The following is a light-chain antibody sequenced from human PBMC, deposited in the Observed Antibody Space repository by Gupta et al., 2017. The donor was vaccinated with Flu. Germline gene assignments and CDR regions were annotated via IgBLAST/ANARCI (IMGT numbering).Light chain of an antibody. J-gene: IGKJ2*01. Sequence: DIVVTQPPHPLAVSLGARATISCKSSQNGLYNSNNKNYLAWYQQKPGQPPRLLIAWASTRASGVPDRFSGSGSGTDFTLTISSLQAEDVAVYYCQQEYGNPQTFGQGTKLEIK. CDR1: QNGLYNSNNKNY. CDR2: WAS. V-gene: IGKV4-1*01. CDR3: QQEYGNPQT.